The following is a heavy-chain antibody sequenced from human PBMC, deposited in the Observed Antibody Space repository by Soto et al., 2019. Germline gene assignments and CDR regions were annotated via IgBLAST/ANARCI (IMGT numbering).Heavy chain of an antibody. CDR2: IGTAGDT. CDR1: GFTFSSYD. V-gene: IGHV3-13*01. J-gene: IGHJ6*03. D-gene: IGHD2-2*01. CDR3: ARVRPDIGYCSSTSCYYAGPLYYYYYMDV. Sequence: PGGSLRLSCAASGFTFSSYDMHWVRQATGKGLEWVSAIGTAGDTYYPGSVKGRFTISRENAKNSLYLQMNSLRAGDTAVYYCARVRPDIGYCSSTSCYYAGPLYYYYYMDVWGKGTTVTVSS.